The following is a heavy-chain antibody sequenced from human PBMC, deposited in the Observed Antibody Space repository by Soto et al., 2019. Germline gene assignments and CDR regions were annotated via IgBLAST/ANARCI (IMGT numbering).Heavy chain of an antibody. V-gene: IGHV4-30-2*01. D-gene: IGHD3-16*01. CDR2: IYHSGST. J-gene: IGHJ5*02. Sequence: SETLSLTCAVSGGSISSGGYSWSWIRQPPGKGLEWIGYIYHSGSTYYNPSLKSRVTISVDRSKNQFSLKLSSVTAADTAVYYCARGGKARGGIFDPWGQGTLVTVSS. CDR3: ARGGKARGGIFDP. CDR1: GGSISSGGYS.